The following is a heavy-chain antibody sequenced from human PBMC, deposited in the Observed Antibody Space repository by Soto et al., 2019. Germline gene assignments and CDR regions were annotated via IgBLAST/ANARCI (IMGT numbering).Heavy chain of an antibody. CDR3: ARFYYYGMDV. CDR2: IYYSGST. J-gene: IGHJ6*02. CDR1: GGSISSYY. V-gene: IGHV4-59*01. Sequence: SETLSLTCTVSGGSISSYYWSWIRQPPGKGLEWIGYIYYSGSTNYNPSLKSRVTISVDTSKNQFYLKLSSVTAADTAVYYCARFYYYGMDVWGQGTTVTVSS.